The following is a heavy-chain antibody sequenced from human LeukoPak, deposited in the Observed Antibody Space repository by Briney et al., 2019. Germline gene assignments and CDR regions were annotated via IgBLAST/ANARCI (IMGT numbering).Heavy chain of an antibody. CDR1: GFTFSSYA. J-gene: IGHJ4*02. Sequence: GGSLRLSCAASGFTFSSYAMSWVRQAPGKGLEWVSDVTGSGDSTYYAESVKGRFTVSRDNSKNTLYLQMNSLRVEDTAVYYCAKGRGRTWVQVANWGQGTLVTVSS. V-gene: IGHV3-23*01. D-gene: IGHD2-15*01. CDR3: AKGRGRTWVQVAN. CDR2: VTGSGDST.